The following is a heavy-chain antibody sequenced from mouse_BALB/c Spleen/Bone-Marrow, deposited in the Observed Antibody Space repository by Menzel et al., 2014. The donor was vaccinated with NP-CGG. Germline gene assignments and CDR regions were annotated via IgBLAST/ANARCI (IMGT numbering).Heavy chain of an antibody. CDR2: IWRGGST. Sequence: QVQLQQSGPGLVQPSQSLSITCTVSGFPLTSYGVHWVRQSPGKGLEWLGVIWRGGSTDYNAAFMSRLSITKDNSKSQVFFKMNSLQADDTAIYYCAKIGTTTGAMDYWGQGTSVTVSS. CDR1: GFPLTSYG. CDR3: AKIGTTTGAMDY. D-gene: IGHD2-14*01. J-gene: IGHJ4*01. V-gene: IGHV2-5*01.